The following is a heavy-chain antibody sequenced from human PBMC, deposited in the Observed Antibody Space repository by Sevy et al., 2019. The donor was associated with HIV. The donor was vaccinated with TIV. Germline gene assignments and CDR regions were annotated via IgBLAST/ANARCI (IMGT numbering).Heavy chain of an antibody. D-gene: IGHD3-3*01. Sequence: GGSLRLSCAASGFTFRSYSMNWVRQAPGKGLEWLSSISDDSRYIYYSDSVKGRFTISRVNAKSSLYLQMNSLRVEDTAIYYCARDFTIFGVVSGIDYWGQGNLVTVSS. CDR2: ISDDSRYI. CDR3: ARDFTIFGVVSGIDY. J-gene: IGHJ4*02. CDR1: GFTFRSYS. V-gene: IGHV3-21*01.